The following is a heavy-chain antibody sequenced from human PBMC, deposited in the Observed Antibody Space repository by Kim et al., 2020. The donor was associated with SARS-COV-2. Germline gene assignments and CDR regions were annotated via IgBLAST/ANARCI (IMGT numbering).Heavy chain of an antibody. CDR1: GFIFSDYG. CDR3: AKDGSRLPWFGDHLPYN. V-gene: IGHV3-30*18. Sequence: GGSLRLSCAASGFIFSDYGMHWVRQVPGKGLEWLTVVLYDGGNKYYEDSVKGRFTISRDSSKNMLYLQMNDLRAEDTAVYYCAKDGSRLPWFGDHLPYN. CDR2: VLYDGGNK. J-gene: IGHJ5*01. D-gene: IGHD3-10*01.